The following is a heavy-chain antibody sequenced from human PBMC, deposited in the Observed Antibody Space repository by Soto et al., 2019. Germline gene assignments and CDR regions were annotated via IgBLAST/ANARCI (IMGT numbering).Heavy chain of an antibody. Sequence: EVQLVESGGGLVQPGGSLRLSCAASGFTFSSYAMSWVRQAPGKGLEWVAAISGSGGSTYYADSVKGRFTISRDNSKNTRYVQMNILRAEDTGVYYCARRSSGWYFDYWGQGSLVPVSS. D-gene: IGHD6-19*01. CDR3: ARRSSGWYFDY. V-gene: IGHV3-23*04. CDR2: ISGSGGST. J-gene: IGHJ4*02. CDR1: GFTFSSYA.